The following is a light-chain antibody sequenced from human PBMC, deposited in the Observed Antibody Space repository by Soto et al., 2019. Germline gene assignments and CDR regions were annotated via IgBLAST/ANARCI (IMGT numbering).Light chain of an antibody. J-gene: IGKJ5*01. CDR1: QSVSSS. CDR2: GAS. CDR3: QQYSNWPIT. Sequence: EIVMTQSPATLSVSPGERATLSCRASQSVSSSLAWYQQRPGQAPRLLVYGASTRATGIPARFSGSGSGTEFPLTISSLQSEDFAVYYCQQYSNWPITFGQGTRLEIK. V-gene: IGKV3-15*01.